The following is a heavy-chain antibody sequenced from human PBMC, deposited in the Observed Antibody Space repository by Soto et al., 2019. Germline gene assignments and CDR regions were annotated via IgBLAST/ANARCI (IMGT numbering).Heavy chain of an antibody. CDR3: ARGWGSGSWYFDL. Sequence: QVQLQESGPGLVKPSQTLSLTCTVSGGSISSGGFYWSWIRQHPGKGLEWIGYIYYSGSTYYNPSLKSRVTISVDTSKNQFSLKLSSVTAADTAVYYCARGWGSGSWYFDLWCRGTLVTVSS. V-gene: IGHV4-31*03. CDR1: GGSISSGGFY. D-gene: IGHD3-10*01. CDR2: IYYSGST. J-gene: IGHJ2*01.